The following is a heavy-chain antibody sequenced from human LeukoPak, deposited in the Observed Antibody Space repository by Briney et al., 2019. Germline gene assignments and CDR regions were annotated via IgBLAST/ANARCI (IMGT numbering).Heavy chain of an antibody. Sequence: PGESLRLSCAASGFTVSSNYMSWVRQAPGKGLEWVSVIYSGGSTYYADSVKGRFTISRDNSKNTLYLQMNSLRAEDTAVYYCARVEMATMNFDYWGQGTLVTVSS. CDR1: GFTVSSNY. V-gene: IGHV3-53*01. D-gene: IGHD5-24*01. CDR3: ARVEMATMNFDY. J-gene: IGHJ4*02. CDR2: IYSGGST.